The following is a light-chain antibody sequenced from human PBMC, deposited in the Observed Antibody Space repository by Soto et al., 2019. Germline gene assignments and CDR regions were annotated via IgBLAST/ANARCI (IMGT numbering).Light chain of an antibody. CDR3: QQSGSSPRS. Sequence: EIVLTQSPGTLSLSPGERATLSCRASQSVSSSYVAWYQQKPGQAPRLLIYGASSRATGIPDRFSGSGSGTDFTLTISRLEPEDFALYYCQQSGSSPRSFGQGTQVEIK. CDR2: GAS. CDR1: QSVSSSY. J-gene: IGKJ1*01. V-gene: IGKV3-20*01.